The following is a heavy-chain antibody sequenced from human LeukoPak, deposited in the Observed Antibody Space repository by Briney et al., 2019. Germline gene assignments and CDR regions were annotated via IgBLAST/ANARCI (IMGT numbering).Heavy chain of an antibody. Sequence: ASVKVSCKASGYTFTDYYMHWVQQAPGKGLEWMGRVDPEDGETIYAEKFQGRVTITADTSTDTAYMELSSLRSEDTAVYYCARGANIVVVTATGIDYWGQGTLVTVSS. CDR3: ARGANIVVVTATGIDY. CDR1: GYTFTDYY. CDR2: VDPEDGET. J-gene: IGHJ4*02. V-gene: IGHV1-69-2*01. D-gene: IGHD2-21*02.